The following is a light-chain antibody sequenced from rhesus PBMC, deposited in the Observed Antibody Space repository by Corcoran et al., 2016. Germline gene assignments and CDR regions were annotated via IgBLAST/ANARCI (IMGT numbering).Light chain of an antibody. Sequence: DIQMTQSPSSLSASVGDRVTITCQASPGISNSLAWYQQKPGKGPRLLIFAASTLQNGVPSRFSGSGSGTEFTLTISNLQPEDFATYFCQQHNSNPRTFGQGTKVEVK. J-gene: IGKJ1*01. V-gene: IGKV1-33*02. CDR2: AAS. CDR3: QQHNSNPRT. CDR1: PGISNS.